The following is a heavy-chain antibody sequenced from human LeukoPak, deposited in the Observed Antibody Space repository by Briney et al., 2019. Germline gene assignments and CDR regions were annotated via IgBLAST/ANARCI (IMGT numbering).Heavy chain of an antibody. CDR2: IRYDGSNK. CDR3: AKAPYRSSWYLSWLDP. CDR1: GFTFSIYG. D-gene: IGHD6-13*01. Sequence: GGSLRLSCAASGFTFSIYGMHWVRQAPGKGLEWVAFIRYDGSNKYYADSVKGRFTISRDNSKTTLYVQMNSLRAEDTAVYYCAKAPYRSSWYLSWLDPWGQGTLVTVAS. J-gene: IGHJ5*02. V-gene: IGHV3-30*02.